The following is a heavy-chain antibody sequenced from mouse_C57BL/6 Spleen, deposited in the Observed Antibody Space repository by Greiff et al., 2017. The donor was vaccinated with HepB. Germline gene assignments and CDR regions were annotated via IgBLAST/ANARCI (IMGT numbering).Heavy chain of an antibody. CDR1: GYTFTSYW. D-gene: IGHD1-1*01. J-gene: IGHJ4*01. CDR2: IDPSDSET. V-gene: IGHV1-52*01. CDR3: AVVGYYYAMDD. Sequence: QVQLQQPGAELVRPGSSVKLSCKASGYTFTSYWMHWVKQRPIQGLEWIGNIDPSDSETHYNQKFKDKATFTVDKSSSTAYMQLSSLTSEDSAVYYCAVVGYYYAMDDWGQGTSVTVSS.